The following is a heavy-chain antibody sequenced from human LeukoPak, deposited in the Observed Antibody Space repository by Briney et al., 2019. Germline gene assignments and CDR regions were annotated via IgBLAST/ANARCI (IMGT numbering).Heavy chain of an antibody. D-gene: IGHD5-24*01. J-gene: IGHJ4*02. V-gene: IGHV3-23*01. CDR3: AKDDRWLQFCC. CDR2: IIPSGHTT. Sequence: GGSLRLSCAASRFTFSSYGMHWVRQAPGKGLEWVSGIIPSGHTTYYADSVRGRFTISRDNSRNTVYLQMNSLRAEDTAVYYCAKDDRWLQFCCWGQGTLVTVSA. CDR1: RFTFSSYG.